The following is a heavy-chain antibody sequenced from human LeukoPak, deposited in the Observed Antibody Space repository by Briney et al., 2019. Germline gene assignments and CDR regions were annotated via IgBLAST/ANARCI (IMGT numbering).Heavy chain of an antibody. V-gene: IGHV4-4*02. CDR3: ARGWEVNYDFWSGYSHAFDI. Sequence: PSGTLSLTCAVSGGSISSSNWWSWVRQPPGKGLEWIGEIYHSGSANYNPSLKSRVTMSVDTSKNQFSLKLSSVTAADTAVYYCARGWEVNYDFWSGYSHAFDIWGQGTMVTVSS. CDR2: IYHSGSA. J-gene: IGHJ3*02. CDR1: GGSISSSNW. D-gene: IGHD3-3*01.